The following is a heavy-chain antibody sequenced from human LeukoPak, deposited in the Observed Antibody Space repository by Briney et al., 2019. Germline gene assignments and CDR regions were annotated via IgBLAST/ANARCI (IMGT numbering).Heavy chain of an antibody. J-gene: IGHJ4*02. CDR2: IYYSGNT. CDR3: ARGYAPDY. Sequence: SETLSLTCTVSGGSISSYYWSWIRQPPGKGLEWIGYIYYSGNTNYNPSLKSRVTISVDTSKNQFSLKLTSVTAADTAVYYCARGYAPDYWGQGTLVTVSS. D-gene: IGHD1-1*01. CDR1: GGSISSYY. V-gene: IGHV4-59*08.